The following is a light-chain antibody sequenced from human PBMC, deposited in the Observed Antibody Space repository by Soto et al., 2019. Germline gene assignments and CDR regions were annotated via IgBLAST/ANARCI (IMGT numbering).Light chain of an antibody. CDR2: GVS. Sequence: QSALTQPASVSGSPGQSITISCTGTSSNVGSYKLVSWYQQHPGKAPKLMIYGVSNRPSGVSNRFSGSKSGNTASLTISGLQAEDEADYYCSSYASSATLYVFGTGTKVTVL. CDR1: SSNVGSYKL. CDR3: SSYASSATLYV. J-gene: IGLJ1*01. V-gene: IGLV2-14*02.